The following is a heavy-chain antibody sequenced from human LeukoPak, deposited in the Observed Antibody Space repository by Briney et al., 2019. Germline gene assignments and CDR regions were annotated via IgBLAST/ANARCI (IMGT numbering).Heavy chain of an antibody. CDR1: GFTFSSYS. D-gene: IGHD6-13*01. CDR2: ISSRSATI. V-gene: IGHV3-48*01. J-gene: IGHJ1*01. Sequence: GWSLRLSCAASGFTFSSYSMDWVRQPRGKGPEWVSYISSRSATIYYADSVKGRFTISRHNAKKSLYLQMNSLRAEDPAVYYRERAPPSSSSFHLWGEGTLLTVSS. CDR3: ERAPPSSSSFHL.